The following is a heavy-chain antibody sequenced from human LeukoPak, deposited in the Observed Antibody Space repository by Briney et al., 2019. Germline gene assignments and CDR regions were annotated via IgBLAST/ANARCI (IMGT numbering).Heavy chain of an antibody. CDR3: ARFRVITMVRGVMRGYFDY. CDR2: IIPIFGTA. D-gene: IGHD3-10*01. CDR1: GGTFSSYA. Sequence: ASVKVSCKASGGTFSSYAISWVRQAPGQGLEWMGGIIPIFGTANYAQKFQGRVTITADESTSTAYMELSSLRSEDTAVYYCARFRVITMVRGVMRGYFDYWGQGTLVTVSS. J-gene: IGHJ4*02. V-gene: IGHV1-69*13.